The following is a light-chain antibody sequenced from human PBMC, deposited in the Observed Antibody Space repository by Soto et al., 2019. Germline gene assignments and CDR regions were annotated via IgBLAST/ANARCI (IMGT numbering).Light chain of an antibody. CDR3: QQLYSFPLT. J-gene: IGKJ4*01. CDR1: QDFSNF. CDR2: DAS. V-gene: IGKV1-9*01. Sequence: DIQLTQSPSFLSASIGDRVTITCRASQDFSNFLAWYQQKPGRAPKLLMYDASTLQSGVPSRFSGSGTGTEFTLTNSSLQPEDFATYYCQQLYSFPLTFGGGTKVDIK.